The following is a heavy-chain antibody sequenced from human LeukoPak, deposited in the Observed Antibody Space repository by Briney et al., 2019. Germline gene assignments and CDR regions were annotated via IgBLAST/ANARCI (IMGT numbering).Heavy chain of an antibody. CDR1: GFTFSTYG. V-gene: IGHV3-30*02. CDR3: ARQRGSGCLDY. D-gene: IGHD6-19*01. Sequence: GGSLRLSCAASGFTFSTYGMHWVRQAPGKGLEWVAFIRYDGSYKYYAASVMGRFTISRDISKDTLYLQLNSLRVEDTAVYYCARQRGSGCLDYWGQGTLVTVSS. CDR2: IRYDGSYK. J-gene: IGHJ4*02.